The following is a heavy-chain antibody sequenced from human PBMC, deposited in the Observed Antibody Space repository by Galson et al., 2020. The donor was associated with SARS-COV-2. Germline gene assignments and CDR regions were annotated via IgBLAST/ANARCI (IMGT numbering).Heavy chain of an antibody. CDR1: GFTFSSYI. D-gene: IGHD2-8*01. CDR3: GRQENGLDF. CDR2: IGHDGSNI. J-gene: IGHJ3*01. V-gene: IGHV3-30-3*01. Sequence: GESLKISCAASGFTFSSYIMHWVRHAPGKGLEWVAVIGHDGSNIHYADSVKGRFSISRDNSKNTLSLQMSSLRAEDTAMYYCGRQENGLDFCGQGTMVTVS.